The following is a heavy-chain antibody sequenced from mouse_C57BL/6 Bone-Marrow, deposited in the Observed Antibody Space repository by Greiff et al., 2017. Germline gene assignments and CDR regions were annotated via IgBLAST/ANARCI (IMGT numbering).Heavy chain of an antibody. J-gene: IGHJ2*01. CDR1: GYAFTNYL. V-gene: IGHV1-54*01. Sequence: QVQLKESGAELVRPGTSVKVSCKASGYAFTNYLIEWVKQRPGQGLEWIGVINPGSGGTNYNEKFKGKATLTSNKSSSTAYMQLSSLTSEDSAVYFCARREYWGQDTTLTVSS. CDR2: INPGSGGT. CDR3: ARREY.